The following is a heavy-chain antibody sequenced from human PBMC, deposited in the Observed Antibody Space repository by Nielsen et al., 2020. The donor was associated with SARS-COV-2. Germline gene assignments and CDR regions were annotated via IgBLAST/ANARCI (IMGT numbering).Heavy chain of an antibody. Sequence: SLKISCAASGFTFDDYAMHWVRQAPGKGLEWVSGISWNSGSIGYADSVKGRFTISRDNAKNSLYLQMNSLRAEDTALYYCAKDYSGSYFDAFDIWGQGTMVTVSS. CDR2: ISWNSGSI. D-gene: IGHD1-26*01. CDR1: GFTFDDYA. J-gene: IGHJ3*02. V-gene: IGHV3-9*01. CDR3: AKDYSGSYFDAFDI.